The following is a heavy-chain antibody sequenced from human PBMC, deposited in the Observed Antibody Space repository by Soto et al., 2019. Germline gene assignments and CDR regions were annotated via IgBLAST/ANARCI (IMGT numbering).Heavy chain of an antibody. CDR3: AISQIYDSSGIRDY. CDR2: ISGSGGST. D-gene: IGHD3-22*01. Sequence: EVQLLESGGGLVQPGGSLRLSCAASGFTFSSYAMTWVRQAPGKGLEWVSAISGSGGSTFYADSVKGRFTISRDNSKNTLYLQMNSLRAEDTAVYYCAISQIYDSSGIRDYWGQGTLVTVSS. J-gene: IGHJ4*02. V-gene: IGHV3-23*01. CDR1: GFTFSSYA.